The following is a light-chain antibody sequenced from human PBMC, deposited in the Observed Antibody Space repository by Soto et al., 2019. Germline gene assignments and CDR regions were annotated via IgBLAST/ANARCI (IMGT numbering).Light chain of an antibody. Sequence: VLTQSPGTLSLSPGERATLSWTASQTVSSSSLAWYQQKPGQAPRLLIFGASTRAAGFPDRFSGIGSGTDFTLTISRLEPEDFAVYSCKQYGSSPRTFGKGTKVDIK. CDR3: KQYGSSPRT. V-gene: IGKV3-20*01. CDR2: GAS. J-gene: IGKJ1*01. CDR1: QTVSSSS.